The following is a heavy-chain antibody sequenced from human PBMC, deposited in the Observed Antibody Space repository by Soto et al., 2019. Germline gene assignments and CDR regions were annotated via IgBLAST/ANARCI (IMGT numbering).Heavy chain of an antibody. J-gene: IGHJ4*02. Sequence: GGSLRLSCAASGFTFSSYWMHWVRQAPGKGLEWVSRISGSGGSTYYADSVKGRFTISRDNSKNTLYLQMNSLRAEDTAVYYWAKDLYTRSHYDILTGYYGHLVVDYWGQGTLVTVSS. D-gene: IGHD3-9*01. CDR3: AKDLYTRSHYDILTGYYGHLVVDY. CDR1: GFTFSSYW. V-gene: IGHV3-23*01. CDR2: ISGSGGST.